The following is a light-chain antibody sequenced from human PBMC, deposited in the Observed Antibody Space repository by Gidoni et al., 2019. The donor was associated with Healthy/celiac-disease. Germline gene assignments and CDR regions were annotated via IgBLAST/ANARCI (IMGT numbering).Light chain of an antibody. Sequence: DIQMTQSPSSLSASVGDRVNLTCRASQSLSSYLNWYQHKPGNAPKLLIYAASNLQSGVPSRFSGSGSGTDFTLTISSLHPEDFATYYCQQGYRTPLVFGPGTKVDIK. V-gene: IGKV1-39*01. J-gene: IGKJ3*01. CDR3: QQGYRTPLV. CDR1: QSLSSY. CDR2: AAS.